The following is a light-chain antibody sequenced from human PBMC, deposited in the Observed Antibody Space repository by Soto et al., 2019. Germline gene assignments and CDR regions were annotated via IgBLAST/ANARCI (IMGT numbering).Light chain of an antibody. Sequence: DIVMTQSPLPLPVTPGEPASISCRSSQSLLQSNGDNYMDWYLQKPGQSPQLLIYLGSNRASGVPDRFSGSGSGTDFTLKISRVEAEDVGVYYCMQALQTPHPFGQGTKLEIK. CDR1: QSLLQSNGDNY. V-gene: IGKV2-28*01. CDR3: MQALQTPHP. CDR2: LGS. J-gene: IGKJ2*01.